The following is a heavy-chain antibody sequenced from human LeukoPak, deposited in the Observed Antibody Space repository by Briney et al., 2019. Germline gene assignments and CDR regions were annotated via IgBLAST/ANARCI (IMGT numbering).Heavy chain of an antibody. CDR3: AREAGYSSSWYRFDP. CDR1: GYTFTGYY. V-gene: IGHV1-2*04. CDR2: INPNSGGT. D-gene: IGHD6-13*01. Sequence: ASVTVSCTASGYTFTGYYMHWVRQAPGQGLEWMGWINPNSGGTNYAQKFQGWVTMTRGTSISTAYMELSRLRSDDTAVYYCAREAGYSSSWYRFDPWGQGTLVTVSS. J-gene: IGHJ5*02.